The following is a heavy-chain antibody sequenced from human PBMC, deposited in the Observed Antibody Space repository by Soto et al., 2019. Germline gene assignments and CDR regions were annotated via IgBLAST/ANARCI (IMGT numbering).Heavy chain of an antibody. J-gene: IGHJ4*02. D-gene: IGHD2-21*02. CDR1: GFTFRNAW. Sequence: GGSLRLSCAASGFTFRNAWMNWVRQAPGKGLEWVGRIKSKTDGGTTDYAAPVKGRFTISRDDSKNTLYLQMNSLKTEDTAVYYCTTDDPMTLHFDYWGQGTLVTVSS. CDR2: IKSKTDGGTT. CDR3: TTDDPMTLHFDY. V-gene: IGHV3-15*07.